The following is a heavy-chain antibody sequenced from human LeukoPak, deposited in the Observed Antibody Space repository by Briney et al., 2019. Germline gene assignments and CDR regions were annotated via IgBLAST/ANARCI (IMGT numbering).Heavy chain of an antibody. CDR1: GGSISSYY. CDR3: ARWGVASDY. Sequence: PSETLSLTCTVSGGSISSYYWSWIRQPPGKGLESIGYIYYSGSTNYNPSLKSRVTISVDTSKNQFSLKLSSVTAADTAVYYCARWGVASDYWGQGTLVTVSS. CDR2: IYYSGST. D-gene: IGHD3-10*01. V-gene: IGHV4-59*01. J-gene: IGHJ4*02.